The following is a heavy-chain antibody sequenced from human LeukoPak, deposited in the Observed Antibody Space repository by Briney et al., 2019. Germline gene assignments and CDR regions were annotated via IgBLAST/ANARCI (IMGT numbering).Heavy chain of an antibody. D-gene: IGHD3-22*01. Sequence: GASVKVSCKASGYTFTAYYLHWVRQAPGQGLEWMGWINPKNGGPNYGQMFQGRVTMTMDASISTAYMELSRLRSDDTAVYYCATYYYDNSRYYCDYWGQGTLVTVSS. CDR1: GYTFTAYY. CDR2: INPKNGGP. V-gene: IGHV1-2*02. CDR3: ATYYYDNSRYYCDY. J-gene: IGHJ4*02.